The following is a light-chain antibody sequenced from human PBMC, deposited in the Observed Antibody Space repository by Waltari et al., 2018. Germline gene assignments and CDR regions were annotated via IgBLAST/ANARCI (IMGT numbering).Light chain of an antibody. CDR2: RVS. CDR3: VQGTFWPPT. Sequence: DVVVTQSPLTLAGTLGQPASISFRSSQSLAYTDGNTYLNWFQLRPGQSPRRLIYRVSKRDSGVPDRFSGSGSGTDFTLKISRVESEDVGTYYCVQGTFWPPTFGQGTKVEIK. CDR1: QSLAYTDGNTY. V-gene: IGKV2-30*01. J-gene: IGKJ2*01.